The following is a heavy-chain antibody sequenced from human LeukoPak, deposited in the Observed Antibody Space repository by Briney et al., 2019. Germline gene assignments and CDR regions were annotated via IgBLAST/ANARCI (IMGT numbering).Heavy chain of an antibody. CDR3: AKMVGSSGWYFDY. J-gene: IGHJ4*02. V-gene: IGHV3-23*01. CDR1: GFTFSSYA. CDR2: ISGSGDST. D-gene: IGHD6-19*01. Sequence: GGSLRLSCAASGFTFSSYAMNWVRQAPGKGLEWVSGISGSGDSTYYADSVKGRFTLSRDNSKNTIYPQMNSLRAEDTAVYYCAKMVGSSGWYFDYWGQGTLVTVSS.